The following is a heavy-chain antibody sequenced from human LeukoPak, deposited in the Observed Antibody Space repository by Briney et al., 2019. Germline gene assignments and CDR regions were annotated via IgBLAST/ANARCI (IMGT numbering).Heavy chain of an antibody. CDR1: GYTFTSYG. Sequence: ASVKVSCKASGYTFTSYGINWVRQATGQGLEWMGWMNPNSGNTGYAQKFQGRVTITRNTSISTAYMELSSLRSEDTAVYYCARHVPWGSNAFDIWGQGTMVTVSS. CDR3: ARHVPWGSNAFDI. V-gene: IGHV1-8*03. CDR2: MNPNSGNT. J-gene: IGHJ3*02. D-gene: IGHD3-10*01.